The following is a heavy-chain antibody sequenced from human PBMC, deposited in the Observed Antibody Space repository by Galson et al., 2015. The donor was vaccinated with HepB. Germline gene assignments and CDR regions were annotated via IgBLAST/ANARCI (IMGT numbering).Heavy chain of an antibody. Sequence: SLRLSCAASGFTFSSYGMHWVRQAPGKGLEWVAVISYDGSNKYYADSVKGRFTISRDNSKNTLYLQMNSLRAEDTAVYYCAKLRLGNWGQGTLVTVSS. J-gene: IGHJ4*02. V-gene: IGHV3-30*18. CDR1: GFTFSSYG. D-gene: IGHD6-19*01. CDR2: ISYDGSNK. CDR3: AKLRLGN.